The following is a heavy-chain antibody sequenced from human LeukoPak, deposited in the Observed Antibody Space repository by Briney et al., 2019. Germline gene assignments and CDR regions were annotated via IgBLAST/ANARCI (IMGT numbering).Heavy chain of an antibody. CDR2: MNPNSGNT. CDR3: AREPLSYYGSGSYPFDY. J-gene: IGHJ4*02. Sequence: ASVKVSCKASGYTFTSYDINWVRQATGQGLEWMGWMNPNSGNTGYAQKFQGRVTMTRNTSISTAYMELSSLRSEDTAVYYCAREPLSYYGSGSYPFDYWGQGTLVTVSS. V-gene: IGHV1-8*01. D-gene: IGHD3-10*01. CDR1: GYTFTSYD.